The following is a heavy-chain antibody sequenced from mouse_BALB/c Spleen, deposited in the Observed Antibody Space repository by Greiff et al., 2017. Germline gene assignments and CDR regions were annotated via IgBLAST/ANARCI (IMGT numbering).Heavy chain of an antibody. Sequence: VKVVESGPDLVAPSQSLSITCTVSGFSLTSYGVHWVRQPPGKGLEWLVVIWSDGSTTYNSALKSRLSISKDNSKSQVFLKMNSLQTDDTAMYYCARQFGNYPSYAMDYWGQGTSVTVSS. J-gene: IGHJ4*01. CDR2: IWSDGST. V-gene: IGHV2-6-2*01. CDR1: GFSLTSYG. D-gene: IGHD2-1*01. CDR3: ARQFGNYPSYAMDY.